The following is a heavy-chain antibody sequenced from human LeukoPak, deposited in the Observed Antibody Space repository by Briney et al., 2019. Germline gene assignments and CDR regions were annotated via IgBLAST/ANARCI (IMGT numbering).Heavy chain of an antibody. J-gene: IGHJ6*02. V-gene: IGHV4-61*02. Sequence: SQTLSLTCTVSGGSISSGSYYWSWIRRPAGKGLEWIGRIYTSGSTNYNPSLKSRVTISVDTSKNQFSLKLSSVTAADTAVYYCAREPSYYYYGMDVWGQGTTVTVSS. CDR1: GGSISSGSYY. CDR2: IYTSGST. CDR3: AREPSYYYYGMDV.